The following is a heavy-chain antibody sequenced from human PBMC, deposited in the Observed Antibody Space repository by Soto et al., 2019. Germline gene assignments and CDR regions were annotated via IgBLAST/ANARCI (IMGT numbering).Heavy chain of an antibody. D-gene: IGHD6-19*01. Sequence: EVQLLESGGGLVQPGGSLRLSCAGSGFTFSSHAMSWVRQAPGKGLECVSSITGSGDSTYYADSVKGRFTISRDKSKSILYLQMTRLTAEDTAIYHCATDLQFSGWLSAQTFDYWGQGTQVTVSS. CDR3: ATDLQFSGWLSAQTFDY. CDR2: ITGSGDST. CDR1: GFTFSSHA. J-gene: IGHJ4*02. V-gene: IGHV3-23*01.